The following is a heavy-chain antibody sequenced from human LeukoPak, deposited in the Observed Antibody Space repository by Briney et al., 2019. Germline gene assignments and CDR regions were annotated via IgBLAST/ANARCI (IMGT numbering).Heavy chain of an antibody. D-gene: IGHD5-18*01. CDR2: IKQDGSDK. CDR1: GFTFTSYA. J-gene: IGHJ4*02. Sequence: GGSLRLSCAASGFTFTSYAMNWVRQAPGKGLEWVANIKQDGSDKYYVDSVKGRFTISKDNAKSSLYLQMNSLRAEDTAVYYCARAWIELWSHDYWGQGTLVTVSS. V-gene: IGHV3-7*03. CDR3: ARAWIELWSHDY.